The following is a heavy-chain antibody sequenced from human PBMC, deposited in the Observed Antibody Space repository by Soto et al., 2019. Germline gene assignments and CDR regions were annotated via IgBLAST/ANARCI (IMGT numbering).Heavy chain of an antibody. CDR3: ASVVTGDVYDF. V-gene: IGHV4-59*01. CDR1: GDSINSYY. J-gene: IGHJ4*02. D-gene: IGHD2-21*02. Sequence: SETLSLTCTVPGDSINSYYWSWIRQPPGKGLEWLGYIYDSGSTSYNPSLKSRVTISVDTSKNQISLKLSSVTAADAAVYYCASVVTGDVYDFWGQGTLVTVSS. CDR2: IYDSGST.